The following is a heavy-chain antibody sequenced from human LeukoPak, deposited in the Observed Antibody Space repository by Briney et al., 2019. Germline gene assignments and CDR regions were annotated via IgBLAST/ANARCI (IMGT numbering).Heavy chain of an antibody. J-gene: IGHJ5*01. CDR2: NHYTGST. Sequence: SETLSLTCTVFGGSISTYYSPCIRQPPPPALEWIGYNHYTGSTNHNPSLKSRVTMSVDTSKNQFSLKLSSVTAADTAVYYCARGRSGGDWFDSWGQGTLVTVSS. V-gene: IGHV4-59*01. CDR3: ARGRSGGDWFDS. D-gene: IGHD3-10*01. CDR1: GGSISTYY.